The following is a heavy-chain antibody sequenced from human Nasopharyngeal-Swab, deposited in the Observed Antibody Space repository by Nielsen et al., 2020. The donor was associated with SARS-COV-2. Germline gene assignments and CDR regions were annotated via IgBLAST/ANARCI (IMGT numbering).Heavy chain of an antibody. J-gene: IGHJ6*03. D-gene: IGHD2-8*01. CDR2: ISYDGSNK. V-gene: IGHV3-30*18. CDR1: GFTFSSYG. CDR3: AKVLGVYYYMDV. Sequence: GESLKISCAASGFTFSSYGMHWVCQAPGKGLGWVAVISYDGSNKYYADSVKGRFTISRDNSKNTLYLQMNSLRAEDTAVYYCAKVLGVYYYMDVWGKGTTVTVSS.